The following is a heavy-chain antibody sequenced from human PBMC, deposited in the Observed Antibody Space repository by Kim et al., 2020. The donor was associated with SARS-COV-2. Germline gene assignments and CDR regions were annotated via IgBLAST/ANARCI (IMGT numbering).Heavy chain of an antibody. Sequence: STYSADSVKGRFTISRDNSKNMVYLQMNSLRAEDTAVYYCAKGGLNYFDYWGQGTLVTVSS. J-gene: IGHJ4*02. CDR3: AKGGLNYFDY. D-gene: IGHD3-16*01. CDR2: ST. V-gene: IGHV3-23*01.